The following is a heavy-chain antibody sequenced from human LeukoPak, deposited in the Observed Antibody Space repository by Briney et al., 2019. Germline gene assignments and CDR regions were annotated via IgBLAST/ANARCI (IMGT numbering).Heavy chain of an antibody. J-gene: IGHJ4*02. CDR1: GYTFTGYY. Sequence: RASVTVSCTASGYTFTGYYMHWVRQAPGQGLEWMGWISSNSGGTNYAQTFQGRVTMTRDTSISTAYMELSRLRSDDTAVYYCARVQGYCSSTSCYPDTNFDYWGQGTLVTVSS. D-gene: IGHD2-2*01. CDR2: ISSNSGGT. CDR3: ARVQGYCSSTSCYPDTNFDY. V-gene: IGHV1-2*02.